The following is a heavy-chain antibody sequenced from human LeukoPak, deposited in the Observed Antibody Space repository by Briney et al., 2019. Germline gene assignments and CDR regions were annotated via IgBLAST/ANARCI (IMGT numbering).Heavy chain of an antibody. J-gene: IGHJ4*02. CDR2: ISSSGSTI. D-gene: IGHD5-18*01. V-gene: IGHV3-48*03. Sequence: GGSLRLSCAASGFTFSSYEMNWVRQAPGKGLEWVSYISSSGSTIYYADSVKGRFTISRDNAKNSLYLQMNSLRAEDTAVYYCARASRGYSSGYNYWGQGTLVTVSS. CDR3: ARASRGYSSGYNY. CDR1: GFTFSSYE.